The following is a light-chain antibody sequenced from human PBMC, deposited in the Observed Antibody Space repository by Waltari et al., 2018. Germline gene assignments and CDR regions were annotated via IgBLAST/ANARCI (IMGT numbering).Light chain of an antibody. J-gene: IGLJ3*02. V-gene: IGLV2-23*02. Sequence: QSAPTQPASVSGPPGQSITISCTGTSSDIGYYNLVSWYQQDPGKAPKVIIYEVNKRPSGVSNRFSGSKSGNTASLTISGLQAEDEADYYCCSYIGDSAWVFGGGTKVTVL. CDR2: EVN. CDR3: CSYIGDSAWV. CDR1: SSDIGYYNL.